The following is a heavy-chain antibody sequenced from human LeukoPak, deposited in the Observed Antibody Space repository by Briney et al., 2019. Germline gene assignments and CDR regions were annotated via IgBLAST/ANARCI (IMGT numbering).Heavy chain of an antibody. CDR2: ISYDGSNK. CDR3: AKEDVVVITIRYFQH. Sequence: PGRSLRLSCAASGFTFSSYGMHWVRQAPGKGLEWVAVISYDGSNKYYADSVKGRFPISRDNSKNTLYLQMNSLRTEDTAIYYCAKEDVVVITIRYFQHWGQGTLVTVSS. D-gene: IGHD3-22*01. J-gene: IGHJ1*01. CDR1: GFTFSSYG. V-gene: IGHV3-30*18.